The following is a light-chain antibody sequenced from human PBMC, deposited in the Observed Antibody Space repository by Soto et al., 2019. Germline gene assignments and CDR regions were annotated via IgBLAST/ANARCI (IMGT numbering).Light chain of an antibody. CDR2: DVS. CDR1: SSDVGDYNY. Sequence: QSALTQPASVSGSPGQSITISCTGTSSDVGDYNYVSWYQQHPGKAPKLVIFDVSDRPSGVSNRFSGSKSGNTASLTISGLQAEDEADYYCSSYTSSSTRVFGTGTKLTFL. V-gene: IGLV2-14*01. J-gene: IGLJ1*01. CDR3: SSYTSSSTRV.